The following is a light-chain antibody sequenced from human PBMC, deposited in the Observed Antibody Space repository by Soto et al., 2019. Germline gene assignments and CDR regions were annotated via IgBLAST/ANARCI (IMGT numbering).Light chain of an antibody. J-gene: IGKJ1*01. V-gene: IGKV3-15*01. CDR1: QSVNSN. CDR2: GAS. CDR3: QQYIDWPPGT. Sequence: EIMMTQSPVTLSVSPGERATLSCRASQSVNSNLAWYQQKPGQAPRLLIYGASTGATGIPASFIGNGSGTEFTLTASSLQPEDFAVYYCQQYIDWPPGTFGQGTAVEIK.